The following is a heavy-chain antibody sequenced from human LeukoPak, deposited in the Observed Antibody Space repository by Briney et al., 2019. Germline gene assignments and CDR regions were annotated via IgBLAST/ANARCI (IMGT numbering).Heavy chain of an antibody. V-gene: IGHV3-21*01. J-gene: IGHJ4*02. D-gene: IGHD2-8*02. Sequence: GGSLRLSCAASGFTFDNYNMNWVRQAPGKGLEWVSSVSSGTNYVFEADSVKGRFTVTKDTALNSLSLQMNSLRADDTAVYYCARSAGGNYFDYWDQGTLVTVSS. CDR3: ARSAGGNYFDY. CDR1: GFTFDNYN. CDR2: VSSGTNYV.